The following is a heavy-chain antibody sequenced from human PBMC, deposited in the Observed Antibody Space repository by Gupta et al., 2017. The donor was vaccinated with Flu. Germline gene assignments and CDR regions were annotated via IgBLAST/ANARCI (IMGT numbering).Heavy chain of an antibody. D-gene: IGHD3-9*01. J-gene: IGHJ6*02. V-gene: IGHV4-34*01. CDR3: ARGKKLTHYYYYGMDV. CDR2: INHGGST. Sequence: PPGKGLEWIGEINHGGSTNYNPSLKSRVTISVDTSKNQFSLKLSSVTAADTAVYYCARGKKLTHYYYYGMDVWGQGTTVTVS.